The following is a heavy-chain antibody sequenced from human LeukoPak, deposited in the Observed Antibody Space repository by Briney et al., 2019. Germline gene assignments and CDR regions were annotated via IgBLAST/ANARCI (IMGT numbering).Heavy chain of an antibody. V-gene: IGHV3-30*18. CDR1: GFTFNNYG. CDR2: ISYDGSNE. J-gene: IGHJ4*02. Sequence: GRSLRLSCVASGFTFNNYGMHWVRRAPGKGLEWVAVISYDGSNEYYGDSVRGRFTISRENSENTLYLQMNSLGAEDTAVYYCAKDMDCSSINCHSTNYFDYWGQGTPVTVSS. D-gene: IGHD2-2*01. CDR3: AKDMDCSSINCHSTNYFDY.